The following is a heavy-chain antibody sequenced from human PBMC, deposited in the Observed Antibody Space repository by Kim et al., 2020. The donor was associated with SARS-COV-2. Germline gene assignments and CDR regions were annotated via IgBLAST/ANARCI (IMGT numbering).Heavy chain of an antibody. CDR1: GFTFGSFA. D-gene: IGHD2-15*01. J-gene: IGHJ4*02. CDR3: VRNSGWGWFYFFKS. V-gene: IGHV3-23*01. CDR2: IGGSSGNT. Sequence: GGSLRLSCVASGFTFGSFAMSWVRQAPGKGLEWVSAIGGSSGNTYYADSVKGRFIISRDNSKNTLYLQMSGLRTEDTAVYFCVRNSGWGWFYFFKSWGQGTLVIVSS.